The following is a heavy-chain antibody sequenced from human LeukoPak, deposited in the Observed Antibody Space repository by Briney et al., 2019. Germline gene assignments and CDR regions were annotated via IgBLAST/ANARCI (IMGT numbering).Heavy chain of an antibody. CDR3: ARRNYYGSGSYYALSY. Sequence: GESLKISCKGSGYSFTSYWISWVRQMPGKGLEWMGRIDPSDSYTNYRPSFQGHVTISADESISTAYLQWSSLKASDTAMYYCARRNYYGSGSYYALSYWGQGTLATVSS. CDR1: GYSFTSYW. D-gene: IGHD3-10*01. J-gene: IGHJ4*02. V-gene: IGHV5-10-1*01. CDR2: IDPSDSYT.